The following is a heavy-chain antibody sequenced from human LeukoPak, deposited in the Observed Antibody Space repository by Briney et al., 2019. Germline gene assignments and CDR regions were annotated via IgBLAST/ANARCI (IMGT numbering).Heavy chain of an antibody. V-gene: IGHV3-21*01. Sequence: GGSLRLSCAASGFTFSSYSMNWVRQAPGEGLEWVSFISSSSNFIYYADSVKGRFTISRDNAKNSLYLQMNSLRAEGTAVYFCARGSPSAFGGVVVPDYDFDYWGQGNLVTVSS. CDR2: ISSSSNFI. CDR1: GFTFSSYS. CDR3: ARGSPSAFGGVVVPDYDFDY. D-gene: IGHD3-16*02. J-gene: IGHJ4*02.